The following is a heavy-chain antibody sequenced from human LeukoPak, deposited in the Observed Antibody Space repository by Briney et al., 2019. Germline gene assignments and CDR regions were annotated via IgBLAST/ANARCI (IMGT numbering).Heavy chain of an antibody. CDR2: ISAYNGNT. D-gene: IGHD6-6*01. J-gene: IGHJ4*02. CDR1: GYTFTSYG. V-gene: IGHV1-18*01. CDR3: ASTHQWTARGPGIDY. Sequence: ASVKVSCKASGYTFTSYGISWVRQAPGQGLEWMGWISAYNGNTNYAQKLQGRVTMTTDTSTSTAYMELRSLRSDDTAVYYCASTHQWTARGPGIDYWGQGTLVTVSS.